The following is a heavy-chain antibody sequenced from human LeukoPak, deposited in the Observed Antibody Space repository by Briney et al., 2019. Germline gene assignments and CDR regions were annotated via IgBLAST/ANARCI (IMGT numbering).Heavy chain of an antibody. CDR3: ARDLYGYGPGTGDAFDI. CDR2: IYYSGST. J-gene: IGHJ3*02. V-gene: IGHV4-59*01. CDR1: GGSISSYY. D-gene: IGHD3-10*01. Sequence: PSETLSLTCTVSGGSISSYYWSWIRQPPGKGLEWIWYIYYSGSTNYNPSLKSRVTISVDTSKNPFSLKLSSVTAADTAVYYCARDLYGYGPGTGDAFDIWGQGTMVTVSS.